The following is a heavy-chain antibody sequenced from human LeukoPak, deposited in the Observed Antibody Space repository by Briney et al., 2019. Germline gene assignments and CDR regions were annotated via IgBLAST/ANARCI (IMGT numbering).Heavy chain of an antibody. J-gene: IGHJ4*02. CDR2: ISSSGSTI. D-gene: IGHD3-10*01. CDR1: GFTFSDYY. V-gene: IGHV3-11*04. Sequence: GGSLRLSCAASGFTFSDYYMSWIRQAPGKGLEWVSYISSSGSTIYYADSVKGRFTISRDNSKNTLYLQMNSLRAEDTAVYYCAKDGSVLLWFGDPYYFDYWGQGTLVTVSS. CDR3: AKDGSVLLWFGDPYYFDY.